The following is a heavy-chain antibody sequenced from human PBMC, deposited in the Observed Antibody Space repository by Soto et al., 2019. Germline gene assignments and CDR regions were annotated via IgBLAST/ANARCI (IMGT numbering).Heavy chain of an antibody. Sequence: GGSLRLSCAASGFTFSSYAMSWVRQAPGKGLEWVSAISGSGGSTYYADSVKGRFTIARDNSKNTLYLQMNSLRAEDTAVYYCARTATGTTRSNYDYWGQGTRVTVSS. CDR2: ISGSGGST. CDR3: ARTATGTTRSNYDY. J-gene: IGHJ4*02. CDR1: GFTFSSYA. V-gene: IGHV3-23*01. D-gene: IGHD1-1*01.